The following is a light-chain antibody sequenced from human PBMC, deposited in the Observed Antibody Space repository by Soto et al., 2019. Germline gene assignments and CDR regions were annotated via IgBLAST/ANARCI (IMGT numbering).Light chain of an antibody. CDR1: SGHSNYA. CDR2: LNSDGSH. Sequence: QLVLTQSPSASASLGASVKLTCTLSSGHSNYAIAWHQQQPEKGPRYLMKLNSDGSHSKGDGIPDRFSGSSSGADRYLTIARLQSEDEADYYCQTWGTGIQVFGGGTKVTVL. V-gene: IGLV4-69*01. CDR3: QTWGTGIQV. J-gene: IGLJ2*01.